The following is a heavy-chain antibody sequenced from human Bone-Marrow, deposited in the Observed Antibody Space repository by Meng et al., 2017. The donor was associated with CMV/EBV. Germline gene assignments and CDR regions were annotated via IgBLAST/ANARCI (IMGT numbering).Heavy chain of an antibody. Sequence: GGSLRLSCAASGFTFSNYGMHWVRRAPGKGLEWVAVIWYDDGNNKDYADSVKGRFTISRDNSESTVYLQMNSLKAEDTAVYYCAKAPYSGGFDSWGQGTLVTVSS. CDR1: GFTFSNYG. CDR3: AKAPYSGGFDS. CDR2: IWYDDGNNK. V-gene: IGHV3-33*06. D-gene: IGHD3-10*01. J-gene: IGHJ4*02.